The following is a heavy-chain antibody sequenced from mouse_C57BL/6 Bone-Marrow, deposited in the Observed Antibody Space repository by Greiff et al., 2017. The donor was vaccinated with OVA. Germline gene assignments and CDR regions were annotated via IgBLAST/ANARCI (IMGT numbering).Heavy chain of an antibody. J-gene: IGHJ3*01. CDR2: ISSGGSYT. CDR1: GFTFSSYG. Sequence: EVKLMESGGGLVKPGGSLKLSCAASGFTFSSYGMSWVRQTPDKRLEWVATISSGGSYTYYPDSVKGRFTISRDNAKNTLYLQMSSLKSEDTAMYYCARQGWAWFAYWGQGTLVTVSA. D-gene: IGHD2-3*01. V-gene: IGHV5-6*03. CDR3: ARQGWAWFAY.